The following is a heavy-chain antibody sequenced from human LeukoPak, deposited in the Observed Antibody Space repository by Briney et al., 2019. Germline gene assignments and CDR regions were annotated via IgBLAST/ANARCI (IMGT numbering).Heavy chain of an antibody. V-gene: IGHV3-23*01. J-gene: IGHJ6*03. D-gene: IGHD1-26*01. CDR1: GFTFSSYA. CDR2: ISGSCAST. CDR3: AKGRGWEASYYYYYMDV. Sequence: GGSLRLSCGASGFTFSSYAMSWVPQAPGKGREGVSAISGSCASTYYADYMKGRFTISRDTSKNTLYLQINRRRAEDTAVYYCAKGRGWEASYYYYYMDVWGKGTTVTISS.